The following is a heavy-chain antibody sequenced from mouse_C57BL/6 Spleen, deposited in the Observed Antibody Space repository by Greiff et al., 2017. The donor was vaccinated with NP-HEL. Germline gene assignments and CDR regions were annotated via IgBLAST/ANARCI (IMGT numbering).Heavy chain of an antibody. CDR2: IRNKANGYTT. V-gene: IGHV7-3*01. J-gene: IGHJ1*03. CDR1: GFTFTDYY. Sequence: EVMLVESGGGLVQPGGSLSLSCAASGFTFTDYYMSWVRQPPGKALEWLGFIRNKANGYTTEYSASVKGRFTISRDNSQSILYLQMNALRAEDSATYYCARYMGGSWYFDVWGTGTTVTVSS. CDR3: ARYMGGSWYFDV. D-gene: IGHD4-1*01.